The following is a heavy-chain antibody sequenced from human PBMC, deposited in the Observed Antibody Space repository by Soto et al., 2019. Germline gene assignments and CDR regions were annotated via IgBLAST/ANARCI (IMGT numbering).Heavy chain of an antibody. CDR1: GFTFGSYS. V-gene: IGHV3-48*01. Sequence: GGSLRLSCAASGFTFGSYSMNWVRQAPGKGLEWVSYISSSSSTIYYADSVKGRFTISRDNAKNSLYLQMNSLRAEDTAVYYCANTPGSVHDAFDIWGQGTMVTVSS. J-gene: IGHJ3*02. CDR2: ISSSSSTI. D-gene: IGHD1-1*01. CDR3: ANTPGSVHDAFDI.